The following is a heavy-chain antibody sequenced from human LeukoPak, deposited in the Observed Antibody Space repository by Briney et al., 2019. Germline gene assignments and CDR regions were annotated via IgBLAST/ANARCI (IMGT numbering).Heavy chain of an antibody. V-gene: IGHV3-9*01. CDR3: AKPYSGRYHDAFDI. CDR2: ISWNSGSI. D-gene: IGHD1-26*01. CDR1: GFTFDDYA. J-gene: IGHJ3*02. Sequence: GGSLRLSCAASGFTFDDYAMHWVRQAPGKGLEWVSGISWNSGSIGYADSVKGRFTISRDNAKNSLYLQMNSLRAEDTALYYCAKPYSGRYHDAFDIWGQGTMVTVSS.